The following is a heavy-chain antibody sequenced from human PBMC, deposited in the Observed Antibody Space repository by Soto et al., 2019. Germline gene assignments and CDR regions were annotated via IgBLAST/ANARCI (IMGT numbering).Heavy chain of an antibody. V-gene: IGHV4-34*01. CDR3: ARGRDSSSSGYYYYYMDV. D-gene: IGHD6-6*01. CDR2: INHSGST. J-gene: IGHJ6*03. CDR1: GGSFSGYY. Sequence: SETLSLTCAVYGGSFSGYYWSWIRQPPGKGLEWIGEINHSGSTNYNPSLKSRVTISVDTSKNQFSLKLSSVTAADTAVYYCARGRDSSSSGYYYYYMDVWGKGTTVTVSS.